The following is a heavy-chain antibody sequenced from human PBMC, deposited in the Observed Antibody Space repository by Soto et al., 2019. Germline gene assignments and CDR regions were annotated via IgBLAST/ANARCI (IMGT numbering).Heavy chain of an antibody. CDR2: ISSYNGNT. CDR3: ARDTVNGDSKGGSRFDP. CDR1: GYTFTSYG. V-gene: IGHV1-18*01. Sequence: QVQLVQSGAEVKKPGASVKVSCKASGYTFTSYGISWVRQAPGQGLEWMGWISSYNGNTNYAQKLQGRVTMTTDTSTDTADLERRRLTSDDTAVYDCARDTVNGDSKGGSRFDPWGQGTLVTVSS. D-gene: IGHD2-21*02. J-gene: IGHJ5*02.